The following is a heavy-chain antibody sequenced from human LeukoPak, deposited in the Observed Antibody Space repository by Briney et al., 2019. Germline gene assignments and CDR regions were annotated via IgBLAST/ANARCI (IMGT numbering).Heavy chain of an antibody. Sequence: EASVKLSCKASGYTFSDYYMHWVRQAPGQGLEWMGRINPYSGGTNYGQKFQGRVILTRDTSITTGYMDLSRLRSDDTALYYCARVRGGNNYHFDYWGQGNLVTVSS. CDR3: ARVRGGNNYHFDY. CDR2: INPYSGGT. J-gene: IGHJ4*02. D-gene: IGHD1-26*01. V-gene: IGHV1-2*06. CDR1: GYTFSDYY.